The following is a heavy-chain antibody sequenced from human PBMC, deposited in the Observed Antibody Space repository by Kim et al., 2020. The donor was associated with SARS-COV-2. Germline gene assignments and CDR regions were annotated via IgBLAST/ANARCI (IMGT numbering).Heavy chain of an antibody. Sequence: YSPSFQGHVTISADKSISTAYLQWSSLKASDTAMYYCARLHLSYSSPPRYWGQGTLVTVSS. J-gene: IGHJ4*02. D-gene: IGHD5-18*01. CDR3: ARLHLSYSSPPRY. V-gene: IGHV5-10-1*01.